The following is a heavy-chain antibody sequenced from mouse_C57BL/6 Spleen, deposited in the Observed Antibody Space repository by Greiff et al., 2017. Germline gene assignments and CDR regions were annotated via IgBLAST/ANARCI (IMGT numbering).Heavy chain of an antibody. D-gene: IGHD2-3*01. CDR3: ARSNDGDYGGAY. V-gene: IGHV1-55*01. CDR2: IYPGSGST. CDR1: GYTFTSYW. J-gene: IGHJ3*01. Sequence: VQLQQPGAELVKPGASVKMSCKASGYTFTSYWITWVKQRPGQGLEWIGDIYPGSGSTNYNEKFKSKATLTVDTSSSTAYMQLSSLTSEDSAVYYCARSNDGDYGGAYWGQGTLVTVSA.